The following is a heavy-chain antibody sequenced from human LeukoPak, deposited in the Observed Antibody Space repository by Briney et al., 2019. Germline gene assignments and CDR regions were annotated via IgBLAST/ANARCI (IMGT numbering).Heavy chain of an antibody. J-gene: IGHJ4*02. V-gene: IGHV3-23*01. CDR2: ITNLGVGS. Sequence: TGGSLRLSCAASGFTFNYYAMTWVRQAPGKGLQWVSSITNLGVGSYYADSVKGRFTIYRDNSKKTLYLQMNSLRVEDTAVYYCARKSSISTSHPEDCWGQGTLVTVSS. D-gene: IGHD1-26*01. CDR1: GFTFNYYA. CDR3: ARKSSISTSHPEDC.